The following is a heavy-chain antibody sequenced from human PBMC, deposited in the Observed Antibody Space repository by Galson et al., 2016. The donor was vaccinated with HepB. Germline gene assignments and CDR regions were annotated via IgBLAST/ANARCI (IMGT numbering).Heavy chain of an antibody. D-gene: IGHD1-26*01. CDR1: GGSVSSSNW. V-gene: IGHV4-4*02. CDR2: LHHSGST. Sequence: SETLSLTCAVSGGSVSSSNWWSWVRQPPGKGLEWIGELHHSGSTNYNPSLRSRLTISVDKPKNQLSLKLTSVTAADAAVYYCARAAFIIAGVGYYFDHWGQGILVIVSS. J-gene: IGHJ4*02. CDR3: ARAAFIIAGVGYYFDH.